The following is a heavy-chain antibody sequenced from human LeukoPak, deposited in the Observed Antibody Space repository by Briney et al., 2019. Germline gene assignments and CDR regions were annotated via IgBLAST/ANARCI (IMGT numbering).Heavy chain of an antibody. CDR2: IRSKAYGGTT. D-gene: IGHD1-26*01. V-gene: IGHV3-49*03. J-gene: IGHJ4*02. Sequence: GGSLRLSCTASGFTFGDYAMSWFRQAPGKGLEWVGFIRSKAYGGTTEYAASVKGRFTISRDDSKSVAYLQMNSLKTEDTAVYYCTRELWPSGSYYFDYWGQGTLVTVSS. CDR1: GFTFGDYA. CDR3: TRELWPSGSYYFDY.